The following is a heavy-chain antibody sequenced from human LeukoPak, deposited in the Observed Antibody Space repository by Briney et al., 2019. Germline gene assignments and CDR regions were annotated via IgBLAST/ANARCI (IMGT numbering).Heavy chain of an antibody. V-gene: IGHV4-61*01. Sequence: SETLSLTCTVSGGSVSSGSYYWSWIRQPPGKGLEWIGYIYYSGSTNYNPSLKSRVTISVDTSKNQFSLKLSSVTAADTAVYYCAGELRGYSNYADYWGQGTLVTVSS. CDR2: IYYSGST. D-gene: IGHD4-11*01. J-gene: IGHJ4*02. CDR1: GGSVSSGSYY. CDR3: AGELRGYSNYADY.